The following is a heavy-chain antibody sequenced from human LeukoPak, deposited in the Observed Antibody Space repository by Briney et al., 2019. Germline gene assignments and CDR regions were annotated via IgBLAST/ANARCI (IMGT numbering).Heavy chain of an antibody. Sequence: GGSLRLSCAASGFIFSNYAMSWVRQAPGKGLQWVSAFSGSGSTIYYADSVKGRFTISRDNAKNSLYLQMNSLRAEDTAVYYCAELGITMIGGVWGKGTTVTISS. J-gene: IGHJ6*04. CDR1: GFIFSNYA. V-gene: IGHV3-23*01. CDR2: FSGSGSTI. D-gene: IGHD3-10*02. CDR3: AELGITMIGGV.